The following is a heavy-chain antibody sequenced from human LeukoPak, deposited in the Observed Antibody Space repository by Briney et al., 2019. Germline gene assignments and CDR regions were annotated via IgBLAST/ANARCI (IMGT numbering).Heavy chain of an antibody. J-gene: IGHJ6*03. Sequence: ASVKVSCKASGYTFTSYYMHWVRQAPGQGLEWMGIINPSGGSTSYAQKFQGRVTMTRDTSTSTVYMELSSLRSEDTTVHYCARSKGSSWPYYYYYYMGVWGKGTTVTVSS. V-gene: IGHV1-46*01. CDR3: ARSKGSSWPYYYYYYMGV. D-gene: IGHD6-13*01. CDR1: GYTFTSYY. CDR2: INPSGGST.